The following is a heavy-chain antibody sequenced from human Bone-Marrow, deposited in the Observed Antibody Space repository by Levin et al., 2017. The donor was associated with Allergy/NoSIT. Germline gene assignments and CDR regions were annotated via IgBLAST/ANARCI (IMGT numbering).Heavy chain of an antibody. D-gene: IGHD2-21*02. Sequence: GGSLRLSCAASGFLFNGYGMHWVRQAPGKGLEWVAVIWSDGTNEYYIDSVKGRFTISRDNSKNTLYLQMHSLRAEDTAVYYCARDGLYCGGDCSPYYYYGMDVWGQGTTVTVSS. CDR2: IWSDGTNE. CDR1: GFLFNGYG. V-gene: IGHV3-33*01. J-gene: IGHJ6*02. CDR3: ARDGLYCGGDCSPYYYYGMDV.